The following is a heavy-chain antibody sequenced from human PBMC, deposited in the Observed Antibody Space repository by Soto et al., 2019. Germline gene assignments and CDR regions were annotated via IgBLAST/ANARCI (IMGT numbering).Heavy chain of an antibody. CDR1: GYTFTGYY. J-gene: IGHJ6*02. D-gene: IGHD2-2*01. Sequence: ASVKVSCKASGYTFTGYYMHWVRQAPGQGLEWMGWINPNSGGTNYAQKFQGWVTMTRDTSISTAYMELSRLRSDDTAVYYCARGSVDCFSTSCYAPSFRYYYYGMDVWGQGTTVTVSS. CDR3: ARGSVDCFSTSCYAPSFRYYYYGMDV. V-gene: IGHV1-2*04. CDR2: INPNSGGT.